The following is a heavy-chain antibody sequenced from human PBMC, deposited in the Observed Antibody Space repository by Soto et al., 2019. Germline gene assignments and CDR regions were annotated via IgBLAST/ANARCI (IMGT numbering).Heavy chain of an antibody. CDR2: LYNSGRT. D-gene: IGHD2-21*02. Sequence: PSETLSLTCTVSGGSISSIDYYWSWIRQPPGKGLEWIGDLYNSGRTNYNPSLKSRATLSVDTSKNHFSLKMSSVTAADTAVYYCARDPLGTAELFDYWGQGILVT. V-gene: IGHV4-30-4*01. CDR3: ARDPLGTAELFDY. J-gene: IGHJ4*01. CDR1: GGSISSIDYY.